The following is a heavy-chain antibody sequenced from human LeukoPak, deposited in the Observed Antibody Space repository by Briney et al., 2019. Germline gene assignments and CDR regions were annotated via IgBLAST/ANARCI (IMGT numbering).Heavy chain of an antibody. Sequence: SSETLSLTCAVYGGSFSGYYWSWIRQPPGKGLEWIGGINHSGSTNYNPSLKSRVTISVDTSKNQFSLKLSSVTAADTAVYYCARHSRRGYIDYWGQGTLVTVSS. D-gene: IGHD2-2*02. V-gene: IGHV4-34*01. J-gene: IGHJ4*02. CDR2: INHSGST. CDR3: ARHSRRGYIDY. CDR1: GGSFSGYY.